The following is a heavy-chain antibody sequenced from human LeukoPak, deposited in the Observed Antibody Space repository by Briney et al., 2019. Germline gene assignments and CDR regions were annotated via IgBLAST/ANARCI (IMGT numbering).Heavy chain of an antibody. Sequence: SETLSLTCTVSGGSISSSSYYWGWIRQPPGKGLEWIGSIYYSGSTYYNPSLKSRVTISVDTSKNQFSLKLSSVTAADTAVYYCAREWRGSGYYLSIAFDIWGQGTMVTVS. V-gene: IGHV4-39*07. CDR2: IYYSGST. J-gene: IGHJ3*02. D-gene: IGHD3-22*01. CDR3: AREWRGSGYYLSIAFDI. CDR1: GGSISSSSYY.